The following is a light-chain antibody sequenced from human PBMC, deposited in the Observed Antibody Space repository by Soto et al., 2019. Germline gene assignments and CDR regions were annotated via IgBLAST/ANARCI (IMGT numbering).Light chain of an antibody. Sequence: AIQMTQSPSSLSASVGDRVTITCRASQGIRNDLGWYQQKPGKAPNLLIYAASSLQSGVPSRFNGSGSGTDFTLTISSLQPEDFATYYCLQDYNYPLTFGQGTKVEIK. CDR3: LQDYNYPLT. V-gene: IGKV1-6*01. CDR2: AAS. J-gene: IGKJ1*01. CDR1: QGIRND.